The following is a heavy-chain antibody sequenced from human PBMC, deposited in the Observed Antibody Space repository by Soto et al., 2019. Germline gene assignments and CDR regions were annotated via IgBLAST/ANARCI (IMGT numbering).Heavy chain of an antibody. Sequence: PGGSLRLSCAASGFTFSSYAMHWVRQAPGKGLEWVAVISYDGSNKYYADSVKGRFTISRDNSKNTLYLQMNSLRAEDTAVYYCARDRYDILTGYLYWGQGTLVTAPQ. J-gene: IGHJ4*02. CDR1: GFTFSSYA. CDR3: ARDRYDILTGYLY. V-gene: IGHV3-30-3*01. CDR2: ISYDGSNK. D-gene: IGHD3-9*01.